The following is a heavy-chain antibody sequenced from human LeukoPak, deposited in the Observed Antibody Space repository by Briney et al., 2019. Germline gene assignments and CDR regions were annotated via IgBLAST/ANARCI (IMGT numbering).Heavy chain of an antibody. CDR2: ISYDGSNK. J-gene: IGHJ6*02. Sequence: GGSLRLSCAASGFTFSSYGMHWVRQAPGKGLEWVAVISYDGSNKYYADSVKGRFTLSRDNSKNTLYLQMNSLRAEDTAVYYCAKDPVRHYYYGMDVWGQGTTVTVSS. CDR3: AKDPVRHYYYGMDV. CDR1: GFTFSSYG. V-gene: IGHV3-30*18. D-gene: IGHD4-17*01.